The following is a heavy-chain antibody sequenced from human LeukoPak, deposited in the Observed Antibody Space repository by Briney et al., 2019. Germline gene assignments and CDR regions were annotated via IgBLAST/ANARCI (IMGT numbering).Heavy chain of an antibody. Sequence: PGGSLRLSCAASGFTFRSYSMHWVRQAPGKRLEWVAVIAYDGSNKYYADSVKGRFTIPRDNSKNTLFLQMNSLRAEDTAVYYCARSSSGVFDYWGQGTLVTVSS. D-gene: IGHD6-25*01. CDR1: GFTFRSYS. CDR3: ARSSSGVFDY. CDR2: IAYDGSNK. V-gene: IGHV3-30-3*01. J-gene: IGHJ4*02.